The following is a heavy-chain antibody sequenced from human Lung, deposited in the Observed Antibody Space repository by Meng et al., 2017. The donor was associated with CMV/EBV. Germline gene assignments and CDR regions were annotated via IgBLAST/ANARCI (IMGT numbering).Heavy chain of an antibody. J-gene: IGHJ6*02. CDR2: ISSSSTI. V-gene: IGHV3-69-1*01. Sequence: GESLKISCAASGYTFSDYYMNWVRQVPGKGLEWVASISSSSTIYYADSVNGRFTISRDNAKNSLYLQMNSLRAEDTAVYYCAKDSRWRHSAGWYGLDVWGQGXTVTVSS. D-gene: IGHD6-19*01. CDR3: AKDSRWRHSAGWYGLDV. CDR1: GYTFSDYY.